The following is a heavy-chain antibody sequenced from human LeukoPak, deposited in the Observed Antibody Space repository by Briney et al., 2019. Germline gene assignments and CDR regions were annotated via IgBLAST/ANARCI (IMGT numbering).Heavy chain of an antibody. CDR1: RYTYTSYY. Sequence: ASVKVSCKASRYTYTSYYINWVPQATGQGLEWMGWLNPNSGNKDYAQNLQGRGTMTTDTSTTTVYMELRSLRYDDTAVYYCASFLFSGQNDDILTGHYGGAFDIWGQGTMVTVS. CDR3: ASFLFSGQNDDILTGHYGGAFDI. CDR2: LNPNSGNK. V-gene: IGHV1-8*01. J-gene: IGHJ3*02. D-gene: IGHD3-9*01.